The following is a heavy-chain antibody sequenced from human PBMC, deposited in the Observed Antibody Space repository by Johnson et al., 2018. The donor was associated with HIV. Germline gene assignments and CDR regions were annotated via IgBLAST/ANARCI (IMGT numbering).Heavy chain of an antibody. V-gene: IGHV3-15*01. CDR1: GFTFNNAW. J-gene: IGHJ3*02. Sequence: VQLVESGGGLVKPGGSLRLSCAASGFTFNNAWLSWVRQTPGKGLEWVGRIKSQTDGGTTAYAAPVKGSFTISRDDSKNTLYLQMNSLKTEDTAVYSCTTDWGSYHEYAFDIWGQGTMVTVSS. CDR3: TTDWGSYHEYAFDI. D-gene: IGHD1-26*01. CDR2: IKSQTDGGTT.